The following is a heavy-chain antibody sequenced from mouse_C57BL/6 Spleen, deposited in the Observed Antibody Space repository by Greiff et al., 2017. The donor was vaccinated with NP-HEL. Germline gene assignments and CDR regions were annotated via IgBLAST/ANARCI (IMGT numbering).Heavy chain of an antibody. V-gene: IGHV5-6-3*01. Sequence: EVNVVESGGGLVQPGGSLKLSCAASGFTFSSYGMSWVRQTPDKRLELVATINSNGGSTYYPDSGKGRFTISRDNAKNTLYLQMSSLKSEDTAMYYCARMARTINWGQGTTLTVSS. J-gene: IGHJ2*01. CDR3: ARMARTIN. CDR1: GFTFSSYG. CDR2: INSNGGST.